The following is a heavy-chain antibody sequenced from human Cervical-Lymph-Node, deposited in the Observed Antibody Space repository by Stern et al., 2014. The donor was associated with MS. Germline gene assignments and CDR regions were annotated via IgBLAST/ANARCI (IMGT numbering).Heavy chain of an antibody. V-gene: IGHV5-51*01. D-gene: IGHD3-3*01. Sequence: EVQLVESGAEVKKPGEFLKISCKGSGYSFTNYWIGWVRPMPGKGLVWMGIIYPGASEARYSPSFQGQVTISADKSISTAYLQWSSLKASDTAMYYCARGSGRDFFDYWGQGTLVTVSS. CDR1: GYSFTNYW. CDR3: ARGSGRDFFDY. J-gene: IGHJ4*02. CDR2: IYPGASEA.